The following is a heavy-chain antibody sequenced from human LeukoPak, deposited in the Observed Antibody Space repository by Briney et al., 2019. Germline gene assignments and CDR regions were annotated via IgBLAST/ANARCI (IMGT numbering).Heavy chain of an antibody. CDR1: GYTFTSYG. D-gene: IGHD5-18*01. J-gene: IGHJ6*02. CDR2: ISAYNGNT. Sequence: ASVKVSCKASGYTFTSYGISWVRQAPGQGLEWMGWISAYNGNTNYAQKLQGRVTMTTDTSTSTAYMELRSLRSDDTAVYYCARDLGYSPQGDYYYYGMDVWGQGTTVTVSS. CDR3: ARDLGYSPQGDYYYYGMDV. V-gene: IGHV1-18*01.